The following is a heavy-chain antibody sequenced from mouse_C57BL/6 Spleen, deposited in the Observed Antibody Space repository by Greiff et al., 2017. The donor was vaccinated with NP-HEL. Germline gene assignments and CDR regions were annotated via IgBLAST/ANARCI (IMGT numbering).Heavy chain of an antibody. D-gene: IGHD1-1*01. CDR2: FHPYNDDT. Sequence: VHLVESGAELVKPGASVKMSCKASGYTFTTYPIEWMKQNHGKSLEWIGNFHPYNDDTKYNEKFKGKATLTVEKSSSTVYLELSRLTSDDSAVYYCARGYYGSSYGLAMDYWGQGTSVTVSS. V-gene: IGHV1-47*01. CDR3: ARGYYGSSYGLAMDY. J-gene: IGHJ4*01. CDR1: GYTFTTYP.